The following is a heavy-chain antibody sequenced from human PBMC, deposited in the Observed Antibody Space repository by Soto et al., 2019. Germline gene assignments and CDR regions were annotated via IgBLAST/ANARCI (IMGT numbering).Heavy chain of an antibody. CDR2: ISSSSSSI. V-gene: IGHV3-48*04. Sequence: GGSLRRSCAASGFTFSSYSMNWVRQAPGKGLEWVSYISSSSSSIYYADSVKGRFTISRDNAKNSLYLQMNSLRAEDTAVYYCARDRGTVAGGFDYWGQGTLVTVSS. CDR3: ARDRGTVAGGFDY. CDR1: GFTFSSYS. D-gene: IGHD6-19*01. J-gene: IGHJ4*02.